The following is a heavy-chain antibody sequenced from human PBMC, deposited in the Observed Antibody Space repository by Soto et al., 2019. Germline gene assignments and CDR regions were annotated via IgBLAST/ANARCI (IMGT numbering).Heavy chain of an antibody. V-gene: IGHV4-34*01. CDR1: VGSFSGYY. CDR3: ARVTAAPYYYYYYGMDV. CDR2: INHSGST. D-gene: IGHD6-6*01. J-gene: IGHJ6*02. Sequence: SETLSLTCAVYVGSFSGYYWSWIRQPPGKGLEWIGEINHSGSTNYNPSLKSRVTISVDTSKNQFSLKLSSVTAADTAVYYCARVTAAPYYYYYYGMDVWGQGTTVTVSS.